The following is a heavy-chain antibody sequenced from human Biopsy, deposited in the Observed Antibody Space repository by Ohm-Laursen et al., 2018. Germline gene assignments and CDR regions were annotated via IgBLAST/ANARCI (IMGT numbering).Heavy chain of an antibody. J-gene: IGHJ4*02. V-gene: IGHV1-24*01. CDR2: FAPENGKT. Sequence: ASVKVSCKASGFTLTDLSMHWVRQAPGKGLEWMGGFAPENGKTIYAQKFQGRVTMTEDTSTDTAYMELSNLRSEDTAVYYCAGDINNWNVNYWGQGTLVIVSS. CDR1: GFTLTDLS. D-gene: IGHD1-20*01. CDR3: AGDINNWNVNY.